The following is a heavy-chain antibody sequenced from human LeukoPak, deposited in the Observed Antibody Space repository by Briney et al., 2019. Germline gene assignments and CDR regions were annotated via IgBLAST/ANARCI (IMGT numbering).Heavy chain of an antibody. CDR1: GFTLSSHD. D-gene: IGHD6-19*01. Sequence: TGGTLRLSCAASGFTLSSHDMSCVLQATGKGREWCSIIYSDDDPEYAHYVKGRFTISKHNSKKTLYLQMNSLRAEDTAVYYCARDRSVAGISDYWGQGTLVTVSS. CDR2: IYSDDDP. J-gene: IGHJ4*02. V-gene: IGHV3-66*01. CDR3: ARDRSVAGISDY.